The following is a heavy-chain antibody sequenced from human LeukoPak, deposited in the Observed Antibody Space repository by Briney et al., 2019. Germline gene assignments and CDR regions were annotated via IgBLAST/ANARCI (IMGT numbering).Heavy chain of an antibody. D-gene: IGHD5-24*01. Sequence: GRSLRLSCAASGFTFDDYAMHWVRQAPGKGLEWVSGISWNSGSIGYADSVKGRFTISRDNAKNTLYLQMNSLRAEDTAVYYCVQRPDYWGQGTLVTVSS. J-gene: IGHJ4*02. CDR1: GFTFDDYA. CDR3: VQRPDY. V-gene: IGHV3-9*01. CDR2: ISWNSGSI.